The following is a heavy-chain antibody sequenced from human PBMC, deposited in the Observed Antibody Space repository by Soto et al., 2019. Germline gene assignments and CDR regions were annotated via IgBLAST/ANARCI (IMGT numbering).Heavy chain of an antibody. CDR1: GGSISSGDYY. D-gene: IGHD6-13*01. CDR3: ARVGSSWYSWFDP. CDR2: IYYSGST. Sequence: QVQLQESGPGLVKPSQTLSLTCTVSGGSISSGDYYWSWIRPPPGKDLEWIGYIYYSGSTYYNPSLKSRVTISVDTSKNQFSLKLSSVTAADTAVYYCARVGSSWYSWFDPWGQGTLVTVSS. V-gene: IGHV4-30-4*01. J-gene: IGHJ5*02.